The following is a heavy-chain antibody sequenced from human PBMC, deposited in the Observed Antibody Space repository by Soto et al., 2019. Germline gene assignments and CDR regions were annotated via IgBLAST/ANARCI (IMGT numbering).Heavy chain of an antibody. J-gene: IGHJ6*02. Sequence: GGSLRLSCAASGFTFSSYAMSWVRQAPGKGLEWVSAISGSGGSTYYADSVKGRFTISRDNSKNTLYLQMNSLRAEDTAVYYCVKFGLFQQKRVQGGYYYGMDVWGQGTTVTVPS. V-gene: IGHV3-23*01. D-gene: IGHD6-13*01. CDR1: GFTFSSYA. CDR2: ISGSGGST. CDR3: VKFGLFQQKRVQGGYYYGMDV.